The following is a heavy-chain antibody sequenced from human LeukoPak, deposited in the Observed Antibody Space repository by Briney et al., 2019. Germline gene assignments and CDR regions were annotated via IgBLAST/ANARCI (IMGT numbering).Heavy chain of an antibody. CDR1: GYTFTGYY. V-gene: IGHV1-2*02. CDR3: ARDATYYYDSSGYYYLGAFDI. J-gene: IGHJ3*02. CDR2: TNPNSGGT. Sequence: ASVKVSCKASGYTFTGYYMHWVRQAPGQGLEWMGWTNPNSGGTNYAQKFQGRVTMTRDTSISTAYMELSRLRSDDTAVYYCARDATYYYDSSGYYYLGAFDIWGQGTMVTVSS. D-gene: IGHD3-22*01.